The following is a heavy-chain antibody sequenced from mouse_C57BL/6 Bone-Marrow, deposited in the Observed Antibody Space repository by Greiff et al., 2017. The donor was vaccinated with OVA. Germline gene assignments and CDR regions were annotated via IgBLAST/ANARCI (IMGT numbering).Heavy chain of an antibody. CDR3: ARRAVVDYYAMDY. J-gene: IGHJ4*01. D-gene: IGHD1-1*01. V-gene: IGHV1-72*01. CDR2: IDPNSGGT. Sequence: QVQLQQPGAELVKPGASVKLSCKASGYTFTSYWMHWVKQRPGRGLEWIGRIDPNSGGTNYNEKFKSKATLTVDKTSSTSYMQHSSLTSEDSAVYYGARRAVVDYYAMDYWGQGTSVTVSS. CDR1: GYTFTSYW.